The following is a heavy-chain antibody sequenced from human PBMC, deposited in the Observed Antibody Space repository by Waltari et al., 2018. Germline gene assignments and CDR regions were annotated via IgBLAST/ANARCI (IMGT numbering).Heavy chain of an antibody. Sequence: QVQLQESGPGLEKPSETLSLTCAVPGYSISRGYSWGWIRQPPGKGLEWIGRIYHSGSTYYNPALKSRVTISVDTSKNQFSLKLSSVTAADTAVYYCARLLNGAFDFWGQGTMVTVSS. V-gene: IGHV4-38-2*01. CDR3: ARLLNGAFDF. J-gene: IGHJ3*01. CDR2: IYHSGST. D-gene: IGHD2-8*01. CDR1: GYSISRGYS.